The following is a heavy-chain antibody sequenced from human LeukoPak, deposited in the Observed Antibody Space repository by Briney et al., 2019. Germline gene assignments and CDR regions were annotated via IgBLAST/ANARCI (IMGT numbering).Heavy chain of an antibody. J-gene: IGHJ4*02. CDR1: GFTFSSYA. CDR2: ISGSGGST. CDR3: ANRPLDY. Sequence: GGSLRLSCAASGFTFSSYAVSWVRQAPGKGLEWVSGISGSGGSTYYADSVKGRFTISRDNSKNTLYLQINTLRAEDTAVYYCANRPLDYWGQGTLVTVSS. V-gene: IGHV3-23*01.